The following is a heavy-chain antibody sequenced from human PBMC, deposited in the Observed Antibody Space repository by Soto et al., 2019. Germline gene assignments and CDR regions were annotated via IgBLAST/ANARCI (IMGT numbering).Heavy chain of an antibody. Sequence: QVQLQESGPGLVKSSETLSLTCRVSGGSISNYFWSWIRQPPGKGLEWIGYIFNSGSTIYSPSLKSRVTLTLDTSNNQFSLRLGSVTVADTAIYYCATGPDTYYMDVWGKGTTVTVSS. V-gene: IGHV4-59*01. J-gene: IGHJ6*03. CDR1: GGSISNYF. CDR3: ATGPDTYYMDV. CDR2: IFNSGST.